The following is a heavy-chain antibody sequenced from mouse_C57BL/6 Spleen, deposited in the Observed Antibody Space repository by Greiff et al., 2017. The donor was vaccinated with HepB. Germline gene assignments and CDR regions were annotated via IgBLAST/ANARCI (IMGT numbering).Heavy chain of an antibody. V-gene: IGHV1-81*01. CDR3: VDGYHY. CDR1: GYTFTSYG. J-gene: IGHJ2*01. D-gene: IGHD2-3*01. CDR2: IYPRSGNT. Sequence: QVQLKQSGAELARPGASVKLSCKASGYTFTSYGISWVKQRTGQGLEWIGEIYPRSGNTYYNEKFKGKATLTADKSSSTAYMELRSLTSEDSAVYFCVDGYHYWGQGTTLTVSS.